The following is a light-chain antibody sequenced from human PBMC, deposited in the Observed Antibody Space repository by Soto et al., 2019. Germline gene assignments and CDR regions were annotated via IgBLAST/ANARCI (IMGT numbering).Light chain of an antibody. J-gene: IGKJ4*01. Sequence: IQMTQSPSSLSASVGDRVTITCRAIHGIRSWLAWYQQKPEKDPKSLIYAASSLQSGVPSRFSGSGYGTDFTLTISRLQPEDFATYYCQQYNSYPLTFGGGTKVEIK. V-gene: IGKV1D-16*01. CDR1: HGIRSW. CDR3: QQYNSYPLT. CDR2: AAS.